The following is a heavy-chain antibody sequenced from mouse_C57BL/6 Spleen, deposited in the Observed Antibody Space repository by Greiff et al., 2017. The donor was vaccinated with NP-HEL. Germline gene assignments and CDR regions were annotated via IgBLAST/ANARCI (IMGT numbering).Heavy chain of an antibody. CDR1: GFTFSSYG. CDR3: ARDGSYYFDY. D-gene: IGHD2-3*01. V-gene: IGHV5-6*01. Sequence: EVHLVESGGDLVKPGGSLKLSCAASGFTFSSYGMSWVRQTPDKRLEWVATISSGGSYTYYPASVKGRFTISRDNAKNTLYLQMSSLKSEDTAMYYCARDGSYYFDYWGQGTTLTVSS. CDR2: ISSGGSYT. J-gene: IGHJ2*01.